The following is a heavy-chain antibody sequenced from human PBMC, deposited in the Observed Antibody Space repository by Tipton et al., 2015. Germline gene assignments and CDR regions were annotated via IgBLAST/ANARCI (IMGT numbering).Heavy chain of an antibody. CDR2: LYFSGTT. V-gene: IGHV4-39*07. J-gene: IGHJ4*02. D-gene: IGHD4-23*01. Sequence: TLSLTCTVSGGSISSSSYYWAWIRQPPGKGLEWIGSLYFSGTTYYNPSLKSRVTISVDTSKTQFSLKMSSVTASDTAVYYCARVPGRHGGLFDSWGQEILVTVSS. CDR1: GGSISSSSYY. CDR3: ARVPGRHGGLFDS.